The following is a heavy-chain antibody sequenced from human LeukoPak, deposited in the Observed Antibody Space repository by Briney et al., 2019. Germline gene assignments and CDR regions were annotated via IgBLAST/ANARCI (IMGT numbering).Heavy chain of an antibody. CDR2: IFHSWNT. V-gene: IGHV4-38-2*02. CDR1: GSSISSTYY. Sequence: SETLSLTCTVSGSSISSTYYWGWIRQPPGKGLEWIGSIFHSWNTYYNPSLESRVSLSVDTSKNQFSLRLGSVTAADTAVYYCARGFRYFDYWGQRTLVTVSS. D-gene: IGHD3-3*01. J-gene: IGHJ4*02. CDR3: ARGFRYFDY.